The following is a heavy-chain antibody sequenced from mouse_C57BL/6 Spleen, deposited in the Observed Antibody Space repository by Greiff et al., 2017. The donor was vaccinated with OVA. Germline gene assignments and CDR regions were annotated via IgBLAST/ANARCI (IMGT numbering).Heavy chain of an antibody. J-gene: IGHJ4*01. D-gene: IGHD2-3*01. CDR3: ARDDGYYPYAMDY. CDR2: IYPGDGDT. CDR1: GYAFRSSW. V-gene: IGHV1-82*01. Sequence: QVQLKESGPELVKPGASVKISCKASGYAFRSSWMNWVQQRPGKGLEWIGRIYPGDGDTNYNGRFKGKATLTADKSSSTSYMQLSSLTSEDSAVYFCARDDGYYPYAMDYWGQGTSVTVSS.